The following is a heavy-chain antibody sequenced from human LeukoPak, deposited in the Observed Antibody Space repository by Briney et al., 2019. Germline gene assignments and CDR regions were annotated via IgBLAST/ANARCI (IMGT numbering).Heavy chain of an antibody. CDR1: GFTFTSYS. CDR2: TSDRGDYT. Sequence: GGSLRLSCAASGFTFTSYSMSWVRQAPGKGLEWVSGTSDRGDYTYYADSVKGRFTISRDNSKNTLYLQMNSLRAEDTAVYYCARDGAGYSGYYYYYGMDVWGQGTTVTVSS. V-gene: IGHV3-23*01. D-gene: IGHD5-12*01. J-gene: IGHJ6*02. CDR3: ARDGAGYSGYYYYYGMDV.